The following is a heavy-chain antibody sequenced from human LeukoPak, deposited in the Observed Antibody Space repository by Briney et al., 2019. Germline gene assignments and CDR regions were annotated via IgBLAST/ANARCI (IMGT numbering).Heavy chain of an antibody. Sequence: ASVKVSCKASGYTFTSYDINWVRQATGQGLEWMGWMNPNSGNTGYAQKFQGRVTITRNTSISTAYMELSSLRSEDTAVYYCARGLGIAALPNWFDPLGPGNPGHRLL. CDR1: GYTFTSYD. CDR3: ARGLGIAALPNWFDP. D-gene: IGHD6-6*01. CDR2: MNPNSGNT. J-gene: IGHJ5*02. V-gene: IGHV1-8*03.